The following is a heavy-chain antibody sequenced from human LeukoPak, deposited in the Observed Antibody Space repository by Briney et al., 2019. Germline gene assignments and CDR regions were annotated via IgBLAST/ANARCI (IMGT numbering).Heavy chain of an antibody. Sequence: SVKVSCKASGGTFSSYAVSWVRQAPGQGLEWMGRIIPIFGTANYAQKFQGRVTITTDESTSTAYMELSSLRSEDTAVYYCARDPRYSSGWYGEFDYWGQGTLVTVSS. D-gene: IGHD6-19*01. CDR1: GGTFSSYA. CDR3: ARDPRYSSGWYGEFDY. J-gene: IGHJ4*02. CDR2: IIPIFGTA. V-gene: IGHV1-69*05.